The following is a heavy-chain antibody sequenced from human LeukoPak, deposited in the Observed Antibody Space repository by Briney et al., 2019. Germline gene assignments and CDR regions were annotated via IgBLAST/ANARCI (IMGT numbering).Heavy chain of an antibody. D-gene: IGHD5-24*01. CDR2: IYYSAST. Sequence: SVTVSLTCPVSGGSISSYYLSWIRQPPGKGLEWIVYIYYSASTNYNPTLKSRVTISVDTSKNQFTLKLSSVTAADTAVYYCAREGAGYNQKYFDYWGQGTLVTVSS. J-gene: IGHJ4*02. CDR3: AREGAGYNQKYFDY. V-gene: IGHV4-59*01. CDR1: GGSISSYY.